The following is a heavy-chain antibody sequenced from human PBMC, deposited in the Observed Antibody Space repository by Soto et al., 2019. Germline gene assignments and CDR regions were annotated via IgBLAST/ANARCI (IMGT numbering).Heavy chain of an antibody. D-gene: IGHD2-8*01. CDR1: GFTFSSYA. V-gene: IGHV3-30-3*01. Sequence: GGSLRLSCAASGFTFSSYAMHWVRQAPGKGLEWVAVISYDGSNKYYADSVKGRFTISRDNSKNTLYLQMNSLRADDTAVYYCASSLYCTNGVCYYYYYYGMDVWGQGTTVTVSS. J-gene: IGHJ6*02. CDR3: ASSLYCTNGVCYYYYYYGMDV. CDR2: ISYDGSNK.